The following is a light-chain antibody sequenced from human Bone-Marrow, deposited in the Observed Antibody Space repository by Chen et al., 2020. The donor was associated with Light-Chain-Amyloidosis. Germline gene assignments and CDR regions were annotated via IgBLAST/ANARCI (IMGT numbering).Light chain of an antibody. Sequence: DIVLTQFPHSLAVSLGERATIDCKSSQSLLSSSNNKNYLSWYQHKPAQPPKLLISWASTRESGVPDRFSGSGYGTDFTLTISSLQTEDVAVYFCQQYYSAPLTFGGGTKVEIK. CDR2: WAS. J-gene: IGKJ4*01. CDR3: QQYYSAPLT. V-gene: IGKV4-1*01. CDR1: QSLLSSSNNKNY.